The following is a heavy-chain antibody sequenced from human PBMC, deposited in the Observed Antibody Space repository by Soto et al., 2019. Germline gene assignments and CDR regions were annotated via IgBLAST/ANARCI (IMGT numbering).Heavy chain of an antibody. CDR1: GFTFSNYA. CDR3: AKARVRIVGANSFDY. D-gene: IGHD1-26*01. Sequence: PGGSLRLSCAASGFTFSNYAMSWVRQAPGKGLEWVSAIGGGGRTIYYADSVKGRFTISRDNSKDTLYLQMNSLGPDDTAVYFCAKARVRIVGANSFDYWGQGTPVTVSS. CDR2: IGGGGRTI. V-gene: IGHV3-23*01. J-gene: IGHJ4*02.